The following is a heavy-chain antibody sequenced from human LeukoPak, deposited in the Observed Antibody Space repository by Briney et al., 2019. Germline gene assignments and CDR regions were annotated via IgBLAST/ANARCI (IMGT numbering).Heavy chain of an antibody. V-gene: IGHV1-69*13. CDR3: ARDQWNSGVPVPPYYMDV. D-gene: IGHD2-2*01. CDR2: IIPIFGTA. J-gene: IGHJ6*03. Sequence: SVKVSCKASGGTFSSSYAISWVRQAPGQGLEWMGGIIPIFGTANSAQKFQGRVTITADESTSTAHMELSSLRSEDTAMYYCARDQWNSGVPVPPYYMDVWGEGTTVTVSS. CDR1: GGTFSSSYA.